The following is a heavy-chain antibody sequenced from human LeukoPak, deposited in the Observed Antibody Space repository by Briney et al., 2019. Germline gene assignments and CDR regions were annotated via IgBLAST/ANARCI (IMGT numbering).Heavy chain of an antibody. CDR2: ISSSGSTI. J-gene: IGHJ4*02. CDR3: ATNTRVSGFYY. Sequence: GGSLRLSCAASGFTYSDYYMRWIREAPGEGLEGVSYISSSGSTIYYADPVKGRFTISRDNAKNSLYLQMNSLRAEDTAVYYCATNTRVSGFYYCGQGTLVTVSS. V-gene: IGHV3-11*01. CDR1: GFTYSDYY. D-gene: IGHD4-11*01.